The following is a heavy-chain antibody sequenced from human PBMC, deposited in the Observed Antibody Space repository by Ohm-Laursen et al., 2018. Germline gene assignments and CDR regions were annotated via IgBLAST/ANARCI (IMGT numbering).Heavy chain of an antibody. CDR1: GYTFTGYY. Sequence: AASVKVSCKASGYTFTGYYLHWVRQAPGQALEWMGWIIPISGVTDYAQKFQGRVTMTRDTSISTAYMELSRLRSDDTAVYYCARDRSRQGNWFDPRGQGTLVTVSS. CDR3: ARDRSRQGNWFDP. J-gene: IGHJ5*02. D-gene: IGHD2-2*01. V-gene: IGHV1-2*02. CDR2: IIPISGVT.